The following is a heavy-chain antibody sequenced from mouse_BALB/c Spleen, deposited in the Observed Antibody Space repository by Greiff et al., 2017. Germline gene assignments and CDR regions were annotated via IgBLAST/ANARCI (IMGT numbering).Heavy chain of an antibody. Sequence: GKLMESGPGLVQPSQSLSITCTVSGFSLTSYGVHWVRQSPGKGLEWLGVIWSGGSTDYNAAFISRLSISKDNSKSQVFFKMNSLQANDTAIYYCAGNWDTWFAYWGQGTLVTVSA. CDR1: GFSLTSYG. CDR2: IWSGGST. CDR3: AGNWDTWFAY. J-gene: IGHJ3*01. V-gene: IGHV2-2*02. D-gene: IGHD4-1*01.